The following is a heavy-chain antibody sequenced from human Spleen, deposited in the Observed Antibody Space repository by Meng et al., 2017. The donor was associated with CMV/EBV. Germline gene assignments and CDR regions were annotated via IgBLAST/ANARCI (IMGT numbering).Heavy chain of an antibody. CDR2: IIPIFGTA. D-gene: IGHD2-2*01. J-gene: IGHJ6*02. Sequence: FSNYGVDWVRQAPGQGLEWMGGIIPIFGTANYAQKFQGRVTITTDESTTTAYMELSSLRSEDTAVYYCARGIVVVPAADYYYYGMDVWGQGTTVTVSS. V-gene: IGHV1-69*05. CDR3: ARGIVVVPAADYYYYGMDV. CDR1: FSNYG.